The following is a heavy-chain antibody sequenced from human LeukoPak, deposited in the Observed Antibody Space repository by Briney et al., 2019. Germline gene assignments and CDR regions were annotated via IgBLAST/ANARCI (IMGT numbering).Heavy chain of an antibody. CDR2: IIPIFGTA. CDR1: GGTFSSYA. J-gene: IGHJ4*02. V-gene: IGHV1-69*13. Sequence: SVKVSYKASGGTFSSYAISWVRQAPGQGLEWMGGIIPIFGTANYAQKFQGRVTITADESTSTAYMELSSLRSEDTAVYYCARDLYDFWSGYPLGYWGQGTLVTVSS. D-gene: IGHD3-3*01. CDR3: ARDLYDFWSGYPLGY.